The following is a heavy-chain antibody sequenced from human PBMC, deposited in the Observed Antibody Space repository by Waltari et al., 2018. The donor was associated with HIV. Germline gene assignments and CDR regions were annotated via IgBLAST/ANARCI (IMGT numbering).Heavy chain of an antibody. CDR1: GGSITSGGYY. CDR2: IYPSGNT. D-gene: IGHD6-13*01. J-gene: IGHJ6*02. CDR3: AKARGAAGTDYYGVDV. Sequence: VQLQESGPGLVKPSETLSVTCSVSGGSITSGGYYWIWVRQPPGKGLEWIGHIYPSGNTFYKPSLRSRLSIAVDTSKNQLSLEVRAVTAADTAVYYCAKARGAAGTDYYGVDVWGQGTTVSVSS. V-gene: IGHV4-31*03.